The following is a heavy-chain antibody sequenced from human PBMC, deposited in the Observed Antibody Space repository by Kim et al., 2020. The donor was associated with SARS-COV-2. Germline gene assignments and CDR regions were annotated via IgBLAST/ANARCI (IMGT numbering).Heavy chain of an antibody. CDR1: GFTFSSYA. CDR2: ISASVGST. J-gene: IGHJ4*02. Sequence: GGSLRLSCAASGFTFSSYAMNWVRQAPGKGLEWVAVISASVGSTYYADSVRGRFTISRDNFKNTLYLQMNSLRAEDTAVYYCATDRHAQLPRFDYWGQGTLVTVSS. V-gene: IGHV3-23*01. CDR3: ATDRHAQLPRFDY. D-gene: IGHD3-10*01.